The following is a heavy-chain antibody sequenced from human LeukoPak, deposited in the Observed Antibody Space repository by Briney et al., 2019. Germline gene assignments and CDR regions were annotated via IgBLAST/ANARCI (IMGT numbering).Heavy chain of an antibody. V-gene: IGHV1-8*03. CDR3: ARVIWAGGGSCYHP. J-gene: IGHJ5*02. CDR2: MNPNSGNT. D-gene: IGHD2-15*01. CDR1: GYTFTSYD. Sequence: ASVKVSRKASGYTFTSYDINWVRQATGQGLEWMGWMNPNSGNTGYAQKFQGRVTITRNTSISTAYMELSSLRSEDTAVYYCARVIWAGGGSCYHPWGQGTLVTVSS.